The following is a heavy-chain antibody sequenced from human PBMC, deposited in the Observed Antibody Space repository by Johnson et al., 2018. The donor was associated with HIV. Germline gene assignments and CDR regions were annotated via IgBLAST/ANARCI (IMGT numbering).Heavy chain of an antibody. CDR2: ISGSGCST. J-gene: IGHJ3*01. V-gene: IGHV3-23*01. Sequence: VQLMESGGVLVQPGGSLRLSCAAHGFSVSSNFMSWVRQAPGKGLEWVSSISGSGCSTYHADSVRGRFTFSRDNSKNTLYLQMNSLRTEDTAVYYCARGSTMRVSAFDLWGQGTMVTVSS. D-gene: IGHD3-22*01. CDR1: GFSVSSNF. CDR3: ARGSTMRVSAFDL.